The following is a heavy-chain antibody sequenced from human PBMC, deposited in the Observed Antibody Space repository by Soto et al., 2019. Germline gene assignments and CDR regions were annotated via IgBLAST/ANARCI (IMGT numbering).Heavy chain of an antibody. J-gene: IGHJ6*02. Sequence: SETLSLTCTVSGASISIGGYFWSWIRQHPVKGLEWIGHIYYNGSTYYNPSLKSRLTISVDTSKNEFSLRLTSVTAADTAVYFCATDEYFGSEIDFYYYAMDVWGQGTTVTVSS. V-gene: IGHV4-31*03. CDR3: ATDEYFGSEIDFYYYAMDV. CDR2: IYYNGST. CDR1: GASISIGGYF. D-gene: IGHD3-10*01.